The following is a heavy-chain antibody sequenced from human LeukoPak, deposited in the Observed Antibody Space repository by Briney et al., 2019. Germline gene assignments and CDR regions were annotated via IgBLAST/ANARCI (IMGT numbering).Heavy chain of an antibody. CDR3: ARDRVGAFDY. Sequence: PSETLSLTCTVSGGSISSGDYYWSWIRRPPGKGLEWIGSIYYSGSTYYNPSLKSRVTISVDTSKNQFSLKLSSVTAADTAVYYCARDRVGAFDYWGQGTLVTVSS. CDR1: GGSISSGDYY. CDR2: IYYSGST. D-gene: IGHD1-26*01. J-gene: IGHJ4*02. V-gene: IGHV4-39*02.